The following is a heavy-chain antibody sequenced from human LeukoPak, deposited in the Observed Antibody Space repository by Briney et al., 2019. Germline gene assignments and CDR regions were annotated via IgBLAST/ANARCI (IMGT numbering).Heavy chain of an antibody. D-gene: IGHD2-15*01. CDR3: ARGLGYCSGGSCYALYYYYGMDV. Sequence: ASVKVSCKASGYTFTSYGISWVRQAPGQRLEWMGWINAGNGNTKYSQKFQGRVTITRDTSASTAYMYLSSLRSEDTAVYYCARGLGYCSGGSCYALYYYYGMDVWGQGTTVTASS. CDR1: GYTFTSYG. J-gene: IGHJ6*02. CDR2: INAGNGNT. V-gene: IGHV1-3*01.